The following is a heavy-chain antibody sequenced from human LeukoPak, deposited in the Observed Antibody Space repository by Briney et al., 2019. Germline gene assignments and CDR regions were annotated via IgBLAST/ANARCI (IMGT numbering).Heavy chain of an antibody. CDR3: ARVYYSRSYDYWYFDL. CDR1: GGSISSYY. CDR2: IYYSGNT. D-gene: IGHD6-13*01. J-gene: IGHJ2*01. V-gene: IGHV4-59*01. Sequence: SETLSLTCSVSGGSISSYYWSWIRQPPGKGLEWIGYIYYSGNTNYNPSLKSRVTISVDTSKNQFSLKLSSVTAADAAVYYCARVYYSRSYDYWYFDLWGRGTLVTVSS.